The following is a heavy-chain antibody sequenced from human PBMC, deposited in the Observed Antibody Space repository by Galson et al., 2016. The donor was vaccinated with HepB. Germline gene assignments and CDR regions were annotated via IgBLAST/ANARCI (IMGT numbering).Heavy chain of an antibody. Sequence: SLRLSCAASGFTFSGYWMTWVRQAPGEGLEWVANIKQDGGEKNYVDSVKGRFTISRDNAKNLVYLQMNSLRAEDTAMYYCASAPAATESDYWGQGTLVTVSP. V-gene: IGHV3-7*01. D-gene: IGHD6-25*01. CDR3: ASAPAATESDY. CDR1: GFTFSGYW. CDR2: IKQDGGEK. J-gene: IGHJ4*02.